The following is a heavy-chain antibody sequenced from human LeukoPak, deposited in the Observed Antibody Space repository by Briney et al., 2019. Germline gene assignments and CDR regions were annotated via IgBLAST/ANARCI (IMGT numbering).Heavy chain of an antibody. CDR3: AGGTVATMGVLYYYGMDV. D-gene: IGHD5-12*01. CDR2: IYYSGST. Sequence: PSETLSLTCTVPGGSISSYYWSWIRQPPGKGLEWIGYIYYSGSTNYNPSLKSRVTISVDTSKNQFSLKLSSVTAADTAVYYCAGGTVATMGVLYYYGMDVWGQGTTATVSS. CDR1: GGSISSYY. J-gene: IGHJ6*02. V-gene: IGHV4-59*08.